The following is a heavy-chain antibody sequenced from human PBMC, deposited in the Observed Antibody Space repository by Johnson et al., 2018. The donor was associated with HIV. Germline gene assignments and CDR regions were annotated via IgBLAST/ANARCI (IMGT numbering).Heavy chain of an antibody. CDR2: ISWDGSHT. J-gene: IGHJ3*02. CDR1: GFTFDDDT. Sequence: VQLVESGGGLVRPGGSLRLSCAASGFTFDDDTIQWVRQVPGKGREWVSLISWDGSHTYYGDSVRGRFSISRDSSKASLYLQMNSLRPEDTALYYCAKDSDSFYFGSGDGCDIWGQGIRVTVSS. D-gene: IGHD3-9*01. V-gene: IGHV3-43D*03. CDR3: AKDSDSFYFGSGDGCDI.